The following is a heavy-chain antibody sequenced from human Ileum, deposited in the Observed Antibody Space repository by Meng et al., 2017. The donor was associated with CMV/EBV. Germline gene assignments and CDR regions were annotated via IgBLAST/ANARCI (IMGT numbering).Heavy chain of an antibody. J-gene: IGHJ1*01. CDR2: INSDGNSR. Sequence: GESLKISCAASGFTFSSYWMHWVRQVPGKGLVWASRINSDGNSRNYADSVKGRFTVSRDNAKNILYLQMNSLTADDTAMYYCARNPSGSYGDFQHWGQGTLVTVSS. D-gene: IGHD1-26*01. CDR3: ARNPSGSYGDFQH. V-gene: IGHV3-74*01. CDR1: GFTFSSYW.